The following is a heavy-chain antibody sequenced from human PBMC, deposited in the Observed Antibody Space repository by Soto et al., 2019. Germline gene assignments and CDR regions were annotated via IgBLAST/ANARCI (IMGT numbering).Heavy chain of an antibody. J-gene: IGHJ3*02. D-gene: IGHD3-22*01. Sequence: GGSLRLSCAASGFTFDDYAMPWVRQAPGKGLEWVSGIKRDSGSIGYADSVKGRFTISRDNAKNSLYLQMNSLRAEDTALYYCAKYYGHYYDSSGYYGDAFDIWGQGTMVTVSS. CDR2: IKRDSGSI. CDR3: AKYYGHYYDSSGYYGDAFDI. V-gene: IGHV3-9*01. CDR1: GFTFDDYA.